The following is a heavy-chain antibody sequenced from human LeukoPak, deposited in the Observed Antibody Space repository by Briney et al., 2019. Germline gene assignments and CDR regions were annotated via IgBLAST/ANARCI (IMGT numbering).Heavy chain of an antibody. J-gene: IGHJ4*02. D-gene: IGHD6-19*01. CDR1: GFTFSSYA. CDR2: ISGSGGST. CDR3: AKGAAGVNRVFDY. V-gene: IGHV3-23*01. Sequence: GGSLRLSCAASGFTFSSYAMSWVRQSPGKGLECVSAISGSGGSTYYAECVKGRFTISRDNSKNTLFLQMNTLRAEDTAVYYCAKGAAGVNRVFDYWGQGALVTVSS.